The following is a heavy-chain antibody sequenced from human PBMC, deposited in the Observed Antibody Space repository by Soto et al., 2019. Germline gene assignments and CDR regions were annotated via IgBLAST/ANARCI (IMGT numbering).Heavy chain of an antibody. J-gene: IGHJ4*02. CDR2: IKQDGSEK. Sequence: GGSLRLSCAASGFTFSSYWMSWVRQAPGKGLEWVANIKQDGSEKYYVDSVKGRFTISRDNAKNSLYLQMNSLRAEDGVLYSCARPPPASMVRGFDYWGQGTLVTVSS. D-gene: IGHD3-10*01. CDR1: GFTFSSYW. V-gene: IGHV3-7*01. CDR3: ARPPPASMVRGFDY.